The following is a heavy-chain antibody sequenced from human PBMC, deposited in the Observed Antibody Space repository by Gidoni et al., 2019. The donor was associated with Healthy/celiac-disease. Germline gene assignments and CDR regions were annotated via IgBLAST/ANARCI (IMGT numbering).Heavy chain of an antibody. V-gene: IGHV3-66*02. Sequence: EVQLVESGGGLVQPGGSLSLSCAASGFTVSSNYMRWVRKAPGKGREWVSVIYSGGSTYVADAVKGRFTISRDNSKNTLYLQMNSLRAEDTAVYYCARAYYDSSGYYYWGQGTLVTVSS. J-gene: IGHJ4*02. CDR2: IYSGGST. CDR3: ARAYYDSSGYYY. CDR1: GFTVSSNY. D-gene: IGHD3-22*01.